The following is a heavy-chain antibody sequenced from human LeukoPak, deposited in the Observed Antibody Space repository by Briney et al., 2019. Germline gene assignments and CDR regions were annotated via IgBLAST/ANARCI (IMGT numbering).Heavy chain of an antibody. J-gene: IGHJ4*02. D-gene: IGHD4-11*01. CDR1: GFTFSSYG. CDR2: IRYDGSNK. CDR3: AKDRLQQTYYFDY. V-gene: IGHV3-30*02. Sequence: GGSLRLSCAASGFTFSSYGMHWVRQAPGKGLEWVAFIRYDGSNKYYADSVKGRFTISRDNSKNTLYLQMNSLRAEDTAVYYCAKDRLQQTYYFDYWGQGTLVTVSS.